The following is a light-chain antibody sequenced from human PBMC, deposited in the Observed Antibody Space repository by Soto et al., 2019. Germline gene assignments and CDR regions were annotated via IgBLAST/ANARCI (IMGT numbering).Light chain of an antibody. CDR3: QQSYSSPS. CDR2: GAS. V-gene: IGKV1-39*01. J-gene: IGKJ4*02. Sequence: DIQMTQSPSSLSASVGDRVTITCRASHIISNYLNWYQQKPGRAPKLLIYGASSLPSGVPSRFSGTGSGTDFSLTIISLQPEDFATYYCQQSYSSPSFGGGTKVDIK. CDR1: HIISNY.